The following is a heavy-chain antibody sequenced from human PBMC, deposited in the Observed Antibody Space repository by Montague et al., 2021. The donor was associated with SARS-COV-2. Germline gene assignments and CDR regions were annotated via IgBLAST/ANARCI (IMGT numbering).Heavy chain of an antibody. V-gene: IGHV4-59*12. CDR2: NNYYGST. CDR3: AGQSRRLWGIVVAGAFDY. D-gene: IGHD6-19*01. CDR1: GGSISSYY. J-gene: IGHJ4*02. Sequence: SETLSLTCTVSGGSISSYYCCWSLQPPPKELEWFVYNNYYGSTNYNHSLISRVTIAVDTSTNQFSLKLISVTAADTAVDYCAGQSRRLWGIVVAGAFDYGGQGTLVIVSA.